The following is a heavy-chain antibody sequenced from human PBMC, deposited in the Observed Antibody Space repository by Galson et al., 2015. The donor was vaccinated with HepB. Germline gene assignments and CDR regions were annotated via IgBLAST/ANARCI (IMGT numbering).Heavy chain of an antibody. CDR1: GYNFASYW. V-gene: IGHV5-51*01. CDR2: IFAGDSDI. CDR3: ARSTGYCSNGVCYGPIDY. Sequence: QSGAEVKKPGESLKISCKGSGYNFASYWIGWVRQMPGKGLEWMGIIFAGDSDIRYSPSFQGQVTISADKTISTAYLQWSTLKASDSAMYYCARSTGYCSNGVCYGPIDYWGQGTLVTVSS. D-gene: IGHD2-8*01. J-gene: IGHJ4*02.